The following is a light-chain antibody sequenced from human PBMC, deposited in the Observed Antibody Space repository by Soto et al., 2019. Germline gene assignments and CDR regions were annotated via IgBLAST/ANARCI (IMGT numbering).Light chain of an antibody. CDR2: GAS. Sequence: PGERVTLSCRASQSVSSSYLTWYQQKPGQAPRLLIYGASTRATGIPARFSGSGSGTDFTLTISSLQPEDFAVYYCQQDYNPLTLGGGTKVEIK. CDR3: QQDYNPLT. J-gene: IGKJ4*01. V-gene: IGKV3D-7*01. CDR1: QSVSSSY.